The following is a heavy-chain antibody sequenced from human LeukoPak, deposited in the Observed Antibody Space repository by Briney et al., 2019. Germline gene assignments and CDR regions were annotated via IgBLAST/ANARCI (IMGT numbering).Heavy chain of an antibody. CDR1: GFTFGDYA. D-gene: IGHD1-7*01. CDR2: IRSKAYGGTT. CDR3: TRAITGTRFDP. V-gene: IGHV3-49*04. Sequence: PGGSLRLSCTASGFTFGDYAMSWVRQAPGKGLEWVGFIRSKAYGGTTEYAASVKGRFTISRDDSKSIAYLQMNSLKTEDTAVYYCTRAITGTRFDPWGQGTLVTVSS. J-gene: IGHJ5*02.